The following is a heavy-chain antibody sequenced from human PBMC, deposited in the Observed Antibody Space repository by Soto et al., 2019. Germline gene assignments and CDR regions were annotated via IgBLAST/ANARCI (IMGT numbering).Heavy chain of an antibody. CDR2: IWYDGSNK. V-gene: IGHV3-33*01. Sequence: ESGGGVVQPGRSLRLSCAASGFTFSSYGMHWVRQAPGKGLEWVAVIWYDGSNKYYADSVKGRFTISRDNSKNTLYLQMNSLRAEDTAVYYCARDRYDFWSGAPGYYYYYMDVWGKGTTVTVSS. CDR3: ARDRYDFWSGAPGYYYYYMDV. J-gene: IGHJ6*03. D-gene: IGHD3-3*01. CDR1: GFTFSSYG.